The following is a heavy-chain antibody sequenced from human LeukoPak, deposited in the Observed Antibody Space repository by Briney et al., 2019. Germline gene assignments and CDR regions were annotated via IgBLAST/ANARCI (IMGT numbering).Heavy chain of an antibody. J-gene: IGHJ5*02. CDR3: ARHDYDSRRNWFDP. V-gene: IGHV1-69*06. CDR2: IIPSFGTA. Sequence: ASVKVSCKASGGTFSSYAISWVRQAPGQGLEWMGGIIPSFGTANYAQKFQGRVTITADKSTSTAYMELSSLRSEDTAVYYCARHDYDSRRNWFDPWGQGTLVTVSS. D-gene: IGHD3-22*01. CDR1: GGTFSSYA.